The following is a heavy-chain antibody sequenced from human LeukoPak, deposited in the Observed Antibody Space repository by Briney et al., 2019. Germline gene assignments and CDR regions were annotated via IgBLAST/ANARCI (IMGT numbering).Heavy chain of an antibody. D-gene: IGHD3-22*01. CDR1: DGSISTYQ. J-gene: IGHJ4*02. CDR2: ISTSGST. CDR3: AGGVSGYYYVPFDY. Sequence: PSETLSLTCTVSDGSISTYQWSWIRQPAGKGREWIGRISTSGSTNYNPSLKSRVTMSVDTSQNQFSLKLRSVTAAEPGVYYCAGGVSGYYYVPFDYWGQGTLVTVSS. V-gene: IGHV4-4*07.